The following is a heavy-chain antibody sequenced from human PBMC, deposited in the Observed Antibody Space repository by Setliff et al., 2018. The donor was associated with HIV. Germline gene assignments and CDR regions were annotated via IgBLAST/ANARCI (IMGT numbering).Heavy chain of an antibody. D-gene: IGHD6-19*01. Sequence: GASVKVSCKASGYTFTTYGISWVRQAPGHGLAWMGWISPNFGHTKYAQKFLDRVTMTVDTATSRVYMELRSLRSDDTAVYFCARLGSGWSDSYYYAMDIWGQGTTVTVSS. CDR2: ISPNFGHT. CDR1: GYTFTTYG. CDR3: ARLGSGWSDSYYYAMDI. J-gene: IGHJ6*02. V-gene: IGHV1-18*01.